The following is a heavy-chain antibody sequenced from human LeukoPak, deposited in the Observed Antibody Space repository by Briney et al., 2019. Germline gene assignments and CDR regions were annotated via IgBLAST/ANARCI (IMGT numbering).Heavy chain of an antibody. CDR3: AKDPERATYSSSPPGYFDY. D-gene: IGHD6-13*01. Sequence: PGRSLRLSCAASGFTFSSYAMHWVRQAPGKGLEWVSAISGSGGSTYYADSVKGRFTISRDNSKNTLYLQMNSLRAEDTAVYYCAKDPERATYSSSPPGYFDYWGQGTLVTVSS. CDR1: GFTFSSYA. CDR2: ISGSGGST. J-gene: IGHJ4*02. V-gene: IGHV3-23*01.